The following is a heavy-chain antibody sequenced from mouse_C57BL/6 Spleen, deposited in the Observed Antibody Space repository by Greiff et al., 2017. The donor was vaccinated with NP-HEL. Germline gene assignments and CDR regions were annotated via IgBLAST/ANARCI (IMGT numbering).Heavy chain of an antibody. CDR3: ARDWVFDY. CDR1: GFTFSDYG. V-gene: IGHV5-17*01. Sequence: EVKLQESGGGLVKPGGSLKLSCAASGFTFSDYGMHWVRQAPEKGLEWVAYISSGSSTIYYADTVKGRFTISRDNAKNTMFLQMTSLRSEDTAMYYCARDWVFDYWGQGTTLTVSS. CDR2: ISSGSSTI. D-gene: IGHD4-1*01. J-gene: IGHJ2*01.